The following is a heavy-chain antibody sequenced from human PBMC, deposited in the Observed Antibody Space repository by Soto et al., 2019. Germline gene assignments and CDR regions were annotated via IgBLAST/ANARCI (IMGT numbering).Heavy chain of an antibody. CDR3: EVTTGY. V-gene: IGHV1-8*02. D-gene: IGHD4-17*01. CDR1: GYSFTDYN. CDR2: VSPENRNA. J-gene: IGHJ4*02. Sequence: ASVKVSCKTSGYSFTDYNLHWVRQAPGQGLEYMGWVSPENRNAGYAPQFRGRVSMTADTSINTVYLELTTLTYEDTAVYYCEVTTGYWGQGTMVTVSS.